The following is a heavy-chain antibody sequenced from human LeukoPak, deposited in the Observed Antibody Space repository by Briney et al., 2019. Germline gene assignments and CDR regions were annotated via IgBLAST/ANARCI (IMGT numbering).Heavy chain of an antibody. CDR2: INPNSGGT. CDR1: GYTFTGYY. D-gene: IGHD4-17*01. Sequence: GASVKVSCKASGYTFTGYYMHWVRQAPGQGLEWMGWINPNSGGTNYAQKFQGRVTMTRDTSISTAYMELSRLRSDDTAVYYCARDWATVTRLAYYYMDDWGKGTTVTISS. V-gene: IGHV1-2*02. J-gene: IGHJ6*03. CDR3: ARDWATVTRLAYYYMDD.